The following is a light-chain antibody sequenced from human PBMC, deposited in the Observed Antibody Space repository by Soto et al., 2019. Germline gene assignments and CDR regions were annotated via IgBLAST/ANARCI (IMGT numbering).Light chain of an antibody. V-gene: IGKV3-20*01. CDR3: QQYGNSPMA. CDR1: QSVNSNY. J-gene: IGKJ1*01. CDR2: AAG. Sequence: EIVLTQSPGTLSLSPGERATLSCRASQSVNSNYLAWYQQKPGQAPRLLIYAAGSRATGIPDRFSGSGSGTDFTLTISRLEPEDFAVYFCQQYGNSPMAFGQGTRVEIK.